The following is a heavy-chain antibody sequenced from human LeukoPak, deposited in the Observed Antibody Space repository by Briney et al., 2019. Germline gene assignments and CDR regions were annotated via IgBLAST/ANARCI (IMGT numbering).Heavy chain of an antibody. J-gene: IGHJ4*02. CDR1: GFTFSSYW. V-gene: IGHV3-7*01. D-gene: IGHD2-15*01. CDR3: ARDRAAWGYCSGGSCPASYFDY. CDR2: IKQDGSEK. Sequence: PGGSLRLSCAASGFTFSSYWMSWVRQAPGKGLEWVANIKQDGSEKYYVDSVKGRFTISRDNAKNSLYLQMNSLRAEDTAVYYCARDRAAWGYCSGGSCPASYFDYWGQGTLVTVSS.